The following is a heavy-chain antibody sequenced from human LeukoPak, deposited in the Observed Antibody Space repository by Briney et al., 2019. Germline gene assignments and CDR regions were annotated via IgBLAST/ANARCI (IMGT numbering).Heavy chain of an antibody. V-gene: IGHV3-23*01. CDR3: AKTRPLDSSSWSHGDY. Sequence: GSLRLSCAASGFTFSSYAMSWVRQAPGKGLEWVSAISGSGDSTYYGDSVKGRFTISRDNSKNTLYLQMNSLRAEDTAVYYCAKTRPLDSSSWSHGDYWGQGTPVTVSS. J-gene: IGHJ4*02. D-gene: IGHD6-13*01. CDR2: ISGSGDST. CDR1: GFTFSSYA.